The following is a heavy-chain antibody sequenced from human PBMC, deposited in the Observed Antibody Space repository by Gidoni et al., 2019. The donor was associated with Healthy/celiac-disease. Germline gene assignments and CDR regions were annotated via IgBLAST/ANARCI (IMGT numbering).Heavy chain of an antibody. J-gene: IGHJ4*02. D-gene: IGHD3-10*01. Sequence: QVQLVASGGGVVQPGRSLRLSCAASGFTFRSYAMHVVRQAPGKGLEWVAGISYDGSKKYYADSVKGRFTISRDNSKNTLYLQMNSLRAEDTAVYYCARDYRTLDYGSGSPWGYWGQGTLVTGSS. V-gene: IGHV3-30-3*01. CDR1: GFTFRSYA. CDR2: ISYDGSKK. CDR3: ARDYRTLDYGSGSPWGY.